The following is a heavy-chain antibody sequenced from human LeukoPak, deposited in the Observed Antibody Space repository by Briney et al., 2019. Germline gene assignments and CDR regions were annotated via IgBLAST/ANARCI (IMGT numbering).Heavy chain of an antibody. CDR1: GFTFSSCS. Sequence: GGSLRLSCAASGFTFSSCSMNWVRQAPGKGLEWVSSISSSSSYIYYADSVKGRFTISRDNAKNSLYLQMNSLRAEDTAVYYCARDSPRGYCSGGSCYAWFDPWGQGTLVTVSS. V-gene: IGHV3-21*01. J-gene: IGHJ5*02. CDR3: ARDSPRGYCSGGSCYAWFDP. D-gene: IGHD2-15*01. CDR2: ISSSSSYI.